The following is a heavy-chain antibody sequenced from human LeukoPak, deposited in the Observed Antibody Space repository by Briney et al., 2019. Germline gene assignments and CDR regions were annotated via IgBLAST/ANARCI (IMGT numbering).Heavy chain of an antibody. CDR2: ISSSSSYI. J-gene: IGHJ4*02. V-gene: IGHV3-21*06. CDR3: ARDRRPSVYGGLDN. Sequence: GGSLRLSCAASGFTFSSYSMNWVRQAPGKGLEWISSISSSSSYIYYADSVKGRFTISRDNAKNSLFLQMDSLRAEDTAVYYCARDRRPSVYGGLDNWGQGTLVTVSS. D-gene: IGHD4/OR15-4a*01. CDR1: GFTFSSYS.